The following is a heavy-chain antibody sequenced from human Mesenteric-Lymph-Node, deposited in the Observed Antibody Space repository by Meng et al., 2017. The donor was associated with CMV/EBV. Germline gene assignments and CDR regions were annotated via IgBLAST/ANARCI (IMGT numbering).Heavy chain of an antibody. J-gene: IGHJ4*02. D-gene: IGHD1/OR15-1a*01. CDR2: IYYIGST. CDR3: TRGVRTTTIDF. Sequence: SETLSLTCTVSGGSISSYYWSWIRQPPGKGLEWIGYIYYIGSTKDNPSLKSRVTMSVDMSKNQISLRLTSVTGADTAVYYCTRGVRTTTIDFWGRGTLVTVSS. CDR1: GGSISSYY. V-gene: IGHV4-59*01.